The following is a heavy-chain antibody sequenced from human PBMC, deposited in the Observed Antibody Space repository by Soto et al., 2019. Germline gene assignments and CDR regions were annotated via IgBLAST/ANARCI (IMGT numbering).Heavy chain of an antibody. J-gene: IGHJ6*02. Sequence: EVQLLESGGGLVQPGGSLRLSCAASGFTFSSYAMSWVRQAPGKGLEWVSAISGSGGSTYYADSVKGRFTISRDNSKNTLYLQMNSLRAEDTAVYYCAKYVFWSGYYSKYYYYGMDVWGRGTTVTVSS. CDR3: AKYVFWSGYYSKYYYYGMDV. V-gene: IGHV3-23*01. CDR2: ISGSGGST. CDR1: GFTFSSYA. D-gene: IGHD3-3*01.